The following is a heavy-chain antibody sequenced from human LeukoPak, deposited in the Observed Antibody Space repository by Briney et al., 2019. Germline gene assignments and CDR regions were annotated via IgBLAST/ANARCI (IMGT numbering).Heavy chain of an antibody. D-gene: IGHD1-26*01. CDR1: GGSISSGGYY. V-gene: IGHV4-61*08. J-gene: IGHJ4*02. CDR2: IYYSGST. Sequence: PSETLSLTCTVSGGSISSGGYYWSWIRQTPGKGLEWIGYIYYSGSTNYNPSLKSRVTISVDTSKNQFSLKLSSVTAADTAVYFCARHGASGSYLYYFDYWGQGTLVTVSS. CDR3: ARHGASGSYLYYFDY.